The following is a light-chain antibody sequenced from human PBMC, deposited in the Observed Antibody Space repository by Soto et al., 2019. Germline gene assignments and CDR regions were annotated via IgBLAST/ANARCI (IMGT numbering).Light chain of an antibody. J-gene: IGKJ5*01. V-gene: IGKV3-11*01. CDR3: QQRSNWPPEIT. CDR1: QSISIY. CDR2: DVF. Sequence: IVLTQSPATLSLSPGERATLSCRASQSISIYLAWYQQKPGQAPTLLIYDVFNRATGIPARFSGSGSGTDFTLTISSLEPEDFAVYYGQQRSNWPPEITFGQGTRLEIK.